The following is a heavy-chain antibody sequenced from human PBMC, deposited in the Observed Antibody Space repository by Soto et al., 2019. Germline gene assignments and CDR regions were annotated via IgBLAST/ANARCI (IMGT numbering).Heavy chain of an antibody. Sequence: QVQLVESGGGVVQPGRSLRLSCEASGFTFSAYGMHWVRQAPGKGLEWVTRISSDGGDKKYSGSVKGRFTVTRDNSKNTLYLQMDSLRPEDTAVYYCEKESGYEFVQWGQGALVTVSS. V-gene: IGHV3-30*18. CDR1: GFTFSAYG. CDR3: EKESGYEFVQ. CDR2: ISSDGGDK. J-gene: IGHJ5*02. D-gene: IGHD5-12*01.